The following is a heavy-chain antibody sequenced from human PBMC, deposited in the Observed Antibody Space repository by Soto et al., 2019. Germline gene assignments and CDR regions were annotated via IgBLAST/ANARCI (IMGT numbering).Heavy chain of an antibody. D-gene: IGHD3-10*02. V-gene: IGHV4-31*03. CDR1: CGSIISGYY. CDR3: ASTDYVAYYMDV. CDR2: IYYSGNT. Sequence: SETLSLTCSFSCGSIISGYYWTWMRQHPGKGLEWIGYIYYSGNTYYNPSLKSRVTISVDTSKNQFSLKLSSVTAADTAVYYCASTDYVAYYMDVWGQGTTVTVSS. J-gene: IGHJ6*03.